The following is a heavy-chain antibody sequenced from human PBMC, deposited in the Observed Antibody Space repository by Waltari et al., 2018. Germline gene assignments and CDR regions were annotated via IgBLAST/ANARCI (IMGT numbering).Heavy chain of an antibody. J-gene: IGHJ6*02. D-gene: IGHD5-18*01. CDR1: GFTFSSYW. CDR2: INSEGSST. CDR3: ASPWPDTSPYGMDV. Sequence: EVQLVESGGGLVQPGGSLRLSCAASGFTFSSYWMHWVRPPPGKGLVWVSRINSEGSSTSYADSVKGRFTISRDNAKNTLYLQMNSLRAEDTAVYYCASPWPDTSPYGMDVWGQGTTVTVSS. V-gene: IGHV3-74*01.